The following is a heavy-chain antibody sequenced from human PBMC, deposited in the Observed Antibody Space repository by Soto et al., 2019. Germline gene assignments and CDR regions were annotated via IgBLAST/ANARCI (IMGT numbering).Heavy chain of an antibody. Sequence: EVQLLESGGGLVQPGGSLRLSCAASGFTFSSYAMSWVRQAPGKGLEWFSAISGSGGSTYYADSVKGRFTISRDNSKNTLYLQMNSLRAEDTAVYYCAKTAIVVPAAPAEKYAFDIWGQGTMVTVSS. V-gene: IGHV3-23*01. CDR1: GFTFSSYA. CDR3: AKTAIVVPAAPAEKYAFDI. J-gene: IGHJ3*02. CDR2: ISGSGGST. D-gene: IGHD2-2*01.